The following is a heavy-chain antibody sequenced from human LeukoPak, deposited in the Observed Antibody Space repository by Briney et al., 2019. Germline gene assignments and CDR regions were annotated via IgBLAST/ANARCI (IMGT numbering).Heavy chain of an antibody. CDR3: ASTGPSRGGACDI. Sequence: SVKVSCKASGGTYISYTINWVGQTPGQALEWMGRIIPILGIANYAQKCQGRVTITSEKSRSTAYMERSSLRSEDTAVYYCASTGPSRGGACDIWGQGTMVTVSS. CDR2: IIPILGIA. V-gene: IGHV1-69*02. D-gene: IGHD2-2*01. J-gene: IGHJ3*02. CDR1: GGTYISYT.